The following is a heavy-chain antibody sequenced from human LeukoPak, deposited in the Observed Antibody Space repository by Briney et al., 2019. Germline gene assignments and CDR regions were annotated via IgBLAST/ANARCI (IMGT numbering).Heavy chain of an antibody. CDR1: GFTFSSYG. V-gene: IGHV3-30*02. D-gene: IGHD6-13*01. CDR2: IRYDGSNK. CDR3: AKLYSSSSLDY. J-gene: IGHJ4*02. Sequence: GGSLRLSCAASGFTFSSYGMHWVRQAPGKGLEWVAFIRYDGSNKYYAHSVNGRFTISRDNSKNTLYLQMNSLRAEDTAVYYCAKLYSSSSLDYWGQGTLVTVSS.